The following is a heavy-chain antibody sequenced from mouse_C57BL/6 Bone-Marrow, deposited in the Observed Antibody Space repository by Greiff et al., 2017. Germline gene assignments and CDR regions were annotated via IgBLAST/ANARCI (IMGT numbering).Heavy chain of an antibody. Sequence: QVQLQQPGAELVMPGASVKLSCKASGYTFTSYWMHWVKQRPGQGLEWIGEIDPSDSYTNYNQKFKGKSTLTVDTSSSTAYMQLSSLTSEDSAVYYCAILGERPYYFDYWGQGTTLTVSS. CDR1: GYTFTSYW. V-gene: IGHV1-69*01. CDR2: IDPSDSYT. CDR3: AILGERPYYFDY. J-gene: IGHJ2*01. D-gene: IGHD1-2*01.